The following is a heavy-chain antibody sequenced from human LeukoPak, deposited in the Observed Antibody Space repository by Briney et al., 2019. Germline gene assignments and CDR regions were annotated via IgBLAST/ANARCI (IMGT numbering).Heavy chain of an antibody. J-gene: IGHJ4*02. CDR2: ISYDGSNK. CDR3: ARWELLDY. Sequence: GGSLRLSCAASGFTFSSYGMHWVRQAPGKGLEWVAVISYDGSNKYYADSVKGRFTISRGNSKNTLYLQMNSLRAEDTAVYYCARWELLDYWGQGTLVTVSS. V-gene: IGHV3-30*03. D-gene: IGHD1-26*01. CDR1: GFTFSSYG.